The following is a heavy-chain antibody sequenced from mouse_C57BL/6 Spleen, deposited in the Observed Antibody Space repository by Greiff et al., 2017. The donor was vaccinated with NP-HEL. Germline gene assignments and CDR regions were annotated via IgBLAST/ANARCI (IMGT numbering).Heavy chain of an antibody. J-gene: IGHJ1*03. CDR2: IYPGGGYT. CDR1: GYTFTNYW. Sequence: QVQLQQSGAELVRPGTSVKMSCKASGYTFTNYWIGWAKQRPGHGLEWIGDIYPGGGYTNYNEKFKGKATLTADKSSSTAYMQFSSLTSEDSAIYYCARVGKTVRYIDVWGTGTTVTVAS. D-gene: IGHD1-1*01. CDR3: ARVGKTVRYIDV. V-gene: IGHV1-63*01.